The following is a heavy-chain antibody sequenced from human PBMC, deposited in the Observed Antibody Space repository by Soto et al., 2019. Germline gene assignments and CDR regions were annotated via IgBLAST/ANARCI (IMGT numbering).Heavy chain of an antibody. CDR2: IHRASTYI. V-gene: IGHV3-21*06. Sequence: GGSLRLSCATSGFTFSSFDMDWVRQAPGKGLEWVSSIHRASTYIYYADSVRGRFTISGDNAKSSLYLQMNSLTVEDTAVYYCARRAVTTYHFFDYWGQGALVTVSS. CDR1: GFTFSSFD. D-gene: IGHD4-17*01. CDR3: ARRAVTTYHFFDY. J-gene: IGHJ4*02.